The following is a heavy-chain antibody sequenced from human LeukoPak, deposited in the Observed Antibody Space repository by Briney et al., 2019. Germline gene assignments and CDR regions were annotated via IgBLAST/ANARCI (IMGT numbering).Heavy chain of an antibody. V-gene: IGHV3-23*01. Sequence: PGGSLRLSCAASGFTFSSYAMSWVRQAPGKGLEWVSAISGSGGSTYYADSVKGRFTISRDNSKNTLYLQMNSLRAEDTAVYYCAKDPSGIVGATDAFDIWGQGTMVTVSS. J-gene: IGHJ3*02. CDR3: AKDPSGIVGATDAFDI. CDR1: GFTFSSYA. CDR2: ISGSGGST. D-gene: IGHD1-26*01.